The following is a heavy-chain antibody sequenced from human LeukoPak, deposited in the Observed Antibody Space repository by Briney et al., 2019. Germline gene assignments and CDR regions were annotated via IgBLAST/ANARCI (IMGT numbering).Heavy chain of an antibody. CDR2: IYYSGST. CDR3: ARLPGSYFDY. Sequence: SETLSLTCTVSGGSISSSSYYWGWIRQPPGKGLEWIGSIYYSGSTYYNPSLKSRVTISVDTSKNQFSLKLSSVTAADTAVYYCARLPGSYFDYWGQGTLVTVSS. J-gene: IGHJ4*02. CDR1: GGSISSSSYY. V-gene: IGHV4-39*01.